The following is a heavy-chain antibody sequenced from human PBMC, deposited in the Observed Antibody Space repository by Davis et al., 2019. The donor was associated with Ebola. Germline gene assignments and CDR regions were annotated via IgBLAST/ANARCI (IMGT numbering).Heavy chain of an antibody. J-gene: IGHJ6*02. Sequence: SVPVSCNASRGTVLSYSLIWVRQATAHGLEWVGRIIPTLGIANYTQKFQARVTITADKSTSTAYMELSSLRSEDTAVYYCARDIAVAGTGGVDVWGQGPTVTVSS. D-gene: IGHD6-19*01. CDR2: IIPTLGIA. CDR3: ARDIAVAGTGGVDV. CDR1: RGTVLSYS. V-gene: IGHV1-69*10.